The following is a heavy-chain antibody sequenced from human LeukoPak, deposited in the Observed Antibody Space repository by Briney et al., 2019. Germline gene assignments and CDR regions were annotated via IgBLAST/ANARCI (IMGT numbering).Heavy chain of an antibody. D-gene: IGHD3-10*01. CDR3: AKDRAVYYGSGIPSPNDY. CDR1: GGSFSGYY. J-gene: IGHJ4*02. V-gene: IGHV3-23*01. CDR2: ISGSGGST. Sequence: PSETLSLTCAVYGGSFSGYYWSWVRQAPGKGLEWVSAISGSGGSTYYADSVKGRFTISRDNSKNTLYLQMNSLRAEDTAVYYCAKDRAVYYGSGIPSPNDYWGQGTLVTVSS.